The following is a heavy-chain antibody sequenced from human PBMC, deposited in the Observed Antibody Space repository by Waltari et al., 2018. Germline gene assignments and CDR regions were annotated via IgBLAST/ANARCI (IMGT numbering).Heavy chain of an antibody. V-gene: IGHV3-9*02. J-gene: IGHJ4*02. CDR2: ISWNRGTI. CDR3: VKAAGGYAEDYFDN. CDR1: AITSAVHA. Sequence: EVDLVASGGGLVQPGKSLRLSCGTSAITSAVHAMHWVRQGPGEGLQWVSSISWNRGTIRYVDSVKGRFTISRDNARNSVFLQMDSLRAEDTAFYYCVKAAGGYAEDYFDNWGQGTMVTVSS. D-gene: IGHD5-18*01.